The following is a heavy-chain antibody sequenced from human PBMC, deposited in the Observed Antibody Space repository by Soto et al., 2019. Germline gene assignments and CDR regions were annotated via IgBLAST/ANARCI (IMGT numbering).Heavy chain of an antibody. V-gene: IGHV1-69*01. J-gene: IGHJ4*02. CDR2: IIPLFGTA. D-gene: IGHD2-15*01. CDR1: GGTFSRYA. Sequence: QVQLVQSGAEVKKPGSSVKVSCKASGGTFSRYAINWVRQAPGHGLEWMGGIIPLFGTAKYAQKFQGRVTITADESTSTAHMELRSLRSEDTAVYYCARDYGHDCSGGNCYFYFWSQGSLVTVSS. CDR3: ARDYGHDCSGGNCYFYF.